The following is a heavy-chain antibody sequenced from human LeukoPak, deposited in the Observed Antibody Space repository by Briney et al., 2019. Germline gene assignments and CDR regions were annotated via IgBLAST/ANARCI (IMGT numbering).Heavy chain of an antibody. CDR1: GFTFSSYA. D-gene: IGHD3-10*01. V-gene: IGHV3-66*01. J-gene: IGHJ4*02. Sequence: PGGSLRLSCAASGFTFSSYAMSWVRQAPGKGLEWVSVIYSGGSTYYADSVKGRFTISRDNAKNTLYLQMNSLRGEDTAVYYCARVIRGDPEYWGQGTLVTVSS. CDR2: IYSGGST. CDR3: ARVIRGDPEY.